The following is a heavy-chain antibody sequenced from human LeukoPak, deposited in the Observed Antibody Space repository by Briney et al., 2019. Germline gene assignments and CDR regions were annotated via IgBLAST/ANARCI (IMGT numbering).Heavy chain of an antibody. Sequence: SETLSLTCAVYGGSFSGYYWSWIRQPPGKGLEWIGEINHSGSTNYNPSLKSRVTISVDTSKNQFSLKLSSVTAADTAVYYCARGSITMVRGVIGYFDYWGQGTLVTVSS. CDR3: ARGSITMVRGVIGYFDY. D-gene: IGHD3-10*01. J-gene: IGHJ4*02. V-gene: IGHV4-34*01. CDR2: INHSGST. CDR1: GGSFSGYY.